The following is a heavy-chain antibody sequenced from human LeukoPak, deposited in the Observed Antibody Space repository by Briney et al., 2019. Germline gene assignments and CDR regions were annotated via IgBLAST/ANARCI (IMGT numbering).Heavy chain of an antibody. CDR1: GGTFSSDA. Sequence: SVKVSCKASGGTFSSDAISWVRQAPGQGLEWMGGIIPIFGTANYAQKFQGRVTITTDESTSTAYMELSSLRSEDTAVYYCARVTLDSSGYYYPFDPWGQGTLVTVSS. D-gene: IGHD3-22*01. CDR2: IIPIFGTA. V-gene: IGHV1-69*05. J-gene: IGHJ5*02. CDR3: ARVTLDSSGYYYPFDP.